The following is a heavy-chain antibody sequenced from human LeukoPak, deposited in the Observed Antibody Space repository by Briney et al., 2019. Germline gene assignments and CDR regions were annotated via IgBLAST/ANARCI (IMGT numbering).Heavy chain of an antibody. Sequence: PSETLSLTYTVSGGSVSTYYWSWIRQPAGKGLEWIGRIYTSGSTYYSPSLRSRVTISLDTSRNQFSLKLNSVTAADTAVYYCAKSNGYGLVDIWGQGTMVTVSS. J-gene: IGHJ3*02. CDR2: IYTSGST. V-gene: IGHV4-4*07. CDR3: AKSNGYGLVDI. D-gene: IGHD3-10*01. CDR1: GGSVSTYY.